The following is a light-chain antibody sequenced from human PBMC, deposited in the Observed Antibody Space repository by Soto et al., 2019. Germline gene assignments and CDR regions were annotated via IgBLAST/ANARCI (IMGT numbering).Light chain of an antibody. J-gene: IGKJ4*02. CDR3: RQALQTPLT. CDR1: QSLLHSNGYNY. V-gene: IGKV2-28*01. CDR2: LGS. Sequence: DIVMTQSPLSLPVTPGEPASISCRSSQSLLHSNGYNYLDWYLQKPGQSPQLLIYLGSNRASGVPDMCSGSGSGTDFTLKISRGEAEDVGVYYCRQALQTPLTGGGGTKAEIK.